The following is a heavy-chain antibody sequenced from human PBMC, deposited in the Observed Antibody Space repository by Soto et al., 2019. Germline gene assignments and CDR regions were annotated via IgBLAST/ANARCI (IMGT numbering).Heavy chain of an antibody. CDR2: ISYDGSNK. J-gene: IGHJ4*02. CDR3: AKDVTMVRGPAYYFDY. Sequence: GSLRLSCAASGFTFSSYGMHWVRQAPGKGLEWVAVISYDGSNKYYADSVKGRFTISRDNSKNTLYLQMNSLRAEDTAVYYCAKDVTMVRGPAYYFDYWGQGTLVTVSS. D-gene: IGHD3-10*01. CDR1: GFTFSSYG. V-gene: IGHV3-30*18.